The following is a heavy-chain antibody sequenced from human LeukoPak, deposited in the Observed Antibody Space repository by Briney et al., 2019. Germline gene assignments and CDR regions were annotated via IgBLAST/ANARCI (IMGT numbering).Heavy chain of an antibody. Sequence: GGSLGPSCVASGITFSDYYMSWIRQAPGKGLEWVSYVSSSATTASTKYYADSVKGRFTISRDNAKNSLYLQMNSLRAEDTAVYYCAGTDYYDSSGYYFDLWGQGTLVTVSS. CDR2: VSSSATTASTK. CDR1: GITFSDYY. V-gene: IGHV3-11*01. J-gene: IGHJ4*02. D-gene: IGHD3-22*01. CDR3: AGTDYYDSSGYYFDL.